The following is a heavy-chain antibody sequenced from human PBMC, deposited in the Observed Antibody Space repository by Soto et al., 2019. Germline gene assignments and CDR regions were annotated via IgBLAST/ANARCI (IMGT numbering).Heavy chain of an antibody. Sequence: ASVKVSCKASGYTFTSYFITWVRQAPGQGLEWMGWVSAYNGNANYAQTLYGRVTMTTDTSTSTAYMELRSLRFDDTAVYYCARQNYYSGMDVWGQGTTV. J-gene: IGHJ6*02. CDR2: VSAYNGNA. V-gene: IGHV1-18*01. CDR1: GYTFTSYF. CDR3: ARQNYYSGMDV.